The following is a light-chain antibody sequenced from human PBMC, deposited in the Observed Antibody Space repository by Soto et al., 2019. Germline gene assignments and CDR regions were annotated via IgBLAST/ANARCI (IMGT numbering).Light chain of an antibody. Sequence: AIQLTQSPSSLSASVGDTVTISCRASQGVENRLTWYQQKPGKPPQRLISDVSNLERGVPSRFSGSGSGTDFTLTINSLQPGDFATYYCQQFNGYPITFGQGTRL. CDR1: QGVENR. CDR3: QQFNGYPIT. V-gene: IGKV1-13*02. J-gene: IGKJ5*01. CDR2: DVS.